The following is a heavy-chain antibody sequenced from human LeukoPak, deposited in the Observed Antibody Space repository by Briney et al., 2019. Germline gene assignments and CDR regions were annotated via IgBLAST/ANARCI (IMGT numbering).Heavy chain of an antibody. CDR2: FDPEDGET. D-gene: IGHD6-13*01. V-gene: IGHV1-24*01. J-gene: IGHJ4*02. Sequence: ASVKVSCKVSGYTLTELSMHWVRQAPGKGLEWMGGFDPEDGETIYAQKFQGRVTMTEDTSTDTAYMELSSLRSEDTAVYYCATDPSIAAAGLTQLWGQGTLVIVSS. CDR1: GYTLTELS. CDR3: ATDPSIAAAGLTQL.